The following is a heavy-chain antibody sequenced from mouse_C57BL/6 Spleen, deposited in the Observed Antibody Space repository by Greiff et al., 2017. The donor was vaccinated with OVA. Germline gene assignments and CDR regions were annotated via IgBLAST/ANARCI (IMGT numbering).Heavy chain of an antibody. Sequence: QVQLQQPGAELVMPGASVKLSCQASGYTFTSYWMHWVKQRPGQGLEWIGEIDPSDSYTNSNQKFKGKSTLTVDKSSSTAYMQLSSLTSEDSAVYYCARAISVTTVVHWYFDVWGTGTTVTVSS. CDR3: ARAISVTTVVHWYFDV. CDR1: GYTFTSYW. V-gene: IGHV1-69*01. D-gene: IGHD1-1*01. CDR2: IDPSDSYT. J-gene: IGHJ1*03.